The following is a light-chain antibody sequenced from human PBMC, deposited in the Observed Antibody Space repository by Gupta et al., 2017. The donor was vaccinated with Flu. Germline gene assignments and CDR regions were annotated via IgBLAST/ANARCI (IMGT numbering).Light chain of an antibody. J-gene: IGKJ2*02. CDR3: QQRDSTLSI. Sequence: DIQMTQSPSSLSASVGDRVTITCRASQSISSYLNWYQQKPGKAPKLLIYAASSLQSGVPSRFSGSGSGTDFTLTISSLQPEDFATYYCQQRDSTLSIFGQGTKLDIK. V-gene: IGKV1-39*01. CDR2: AAS. CDR1: QSISSY.